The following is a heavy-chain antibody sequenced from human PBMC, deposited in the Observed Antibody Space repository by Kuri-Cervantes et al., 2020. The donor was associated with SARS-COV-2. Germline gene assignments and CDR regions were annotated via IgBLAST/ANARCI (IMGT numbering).Heavy chain of an antibody. Sequence: GESLKISCAASGFTFSSYAMSWVRQAPGKGLEWVSAISGSGGSTYYADSVKGRFTISRDNAKNSLYLQMNSLRAEDTAVYYCARVHRYYYDSSGYYYSKWFDPWGQGTLVTVSS. CDR1: GFTFSSYA. CDR2: ISGSGGST. V-gene: IGHV3-23*01. J-gene: IGHJ5*02. D-gene: IGHD3-22*01. CDR3: ARVHRYYYDSSGYYYSKWFDP.